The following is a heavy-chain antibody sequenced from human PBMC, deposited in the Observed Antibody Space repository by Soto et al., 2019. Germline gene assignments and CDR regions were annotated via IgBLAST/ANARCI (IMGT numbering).Heavy chain of an antibody. CDR3: AKGPTVFGAVISFDYYYGMYV. V-gene: IGHV3-48*03. D-gene: IGHD3-3*01. Sequence: GGSLTVFCTASGFTFSGYEMNWVRQAPGKGLEWVSYITSGGRSIYYADSVKGRFIISRDNSKNTLYLQMSGLRAEDAAVYYCAKGPTVFGAVISFDYYYGMYVWGQGAPVTVSS. J-gene: IGHJ6*02. CDR2: ITSGGRSI. CDR1: GFTFSGYE.